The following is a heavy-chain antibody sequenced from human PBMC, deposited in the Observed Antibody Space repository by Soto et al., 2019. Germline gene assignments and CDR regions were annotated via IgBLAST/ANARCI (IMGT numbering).Heavy chain of an antibody. Sequence: ASETLSLTCAVYVVSFSGYYWSWIRHPPGRGLEWIGEINHSGTTNNNPSLKSRVTISVDTSKNQFSLKVSSVTAADTAVYYCARRTAGGSEPYHNSWFEPWGQGTLVTVSS. D-gene: IGHD3-10*01. CDR3: ARRTAGGSEPYHNSWFEP. CDR1: VVSFSGYY. J-gene: IGHJ5*02. CDR2: INHSGTT. V-gene: IGHV4-34*01.